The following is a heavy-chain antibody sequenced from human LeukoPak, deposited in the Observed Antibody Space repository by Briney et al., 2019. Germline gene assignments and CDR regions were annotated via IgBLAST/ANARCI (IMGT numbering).Heavy chain of an antibody. CDR3: GRMVRGVVSRFDY. J-gene: IGHJ4*02. D-gene: IGHD3-10*01. Sequence: GGSLTLSCAASGFTFINYAMSWVRQAPGKGLEWVSGISSNGGTTYYADAVKGRFTNSRDNSKNTLFLQMNSLTADDTAVYYCGRMVRGVVSRFDYWGQGTLVTVSS. CDR1: GFTFINYA. CDR2: ISSNGGTT. V-gene: IGHV3-23*01.